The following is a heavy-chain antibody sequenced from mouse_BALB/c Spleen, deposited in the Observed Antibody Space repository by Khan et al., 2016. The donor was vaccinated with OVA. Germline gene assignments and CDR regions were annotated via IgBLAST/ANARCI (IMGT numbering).Heavy chain of an antibody. CDR1: GYTFTSYW. V-gene: IGHV1-7*01. Sequence: VQLQESGAELAKPGASVKMSCKASGYTFTSYWMHWVKQRPGQGLEWIGYINPSTDYTEYNQKFKDKATLTADKSSSTAYMQLTSLTSEDSAIYYCVDSGRSSGWFTYWGQGTLVTVSA. CDR2: INPSTDYT. CDR3: VDSGRSSGWFTY. D-gene: IGHD1-1*01. J-gene: IGHJ3*01.